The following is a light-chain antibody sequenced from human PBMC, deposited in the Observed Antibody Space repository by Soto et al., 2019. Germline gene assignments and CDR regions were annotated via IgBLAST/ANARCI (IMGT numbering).Light chain of an antibody. CDR3: SSYTSSSTLV. CDR2: DVS. CDR1: SSDIGGYNS. V-gene: IGLV2-14*01. Sequence: QSALTQPASVSGSPGQSITISCTGTSSDIGGYNSVSWYQQHPAKAPKLMIYDVSDRPSGVSNRFSGSKSGNTASLTISGLQADDEADYYCSSYTSSSTLVFGGGTKLTVL. J-gene: IGLJ2*01.